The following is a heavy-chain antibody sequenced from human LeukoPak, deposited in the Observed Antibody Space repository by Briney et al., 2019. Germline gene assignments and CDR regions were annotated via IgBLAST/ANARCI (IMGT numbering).Heavy chain of an antibody. CDR2: INHSGST. V-gene: IGHV4-34*01. D-gene: IGHD5-18*01. Sequence: KSSETLSLTCAVYGGSFSGYYWSWIRQPPGKGLEWIGEINHSGSTNYNPSLKSRVTISVDTSKNQFSLKLSSVTAADTAVYYCARGVRRIQLWPTGAYYFDYWGQGTLVTVSS. J-gene: IGHJ4*02. CDR3: ARGVRRIQLWPTGAYYFDY. CDR1: GGSFSGYY.